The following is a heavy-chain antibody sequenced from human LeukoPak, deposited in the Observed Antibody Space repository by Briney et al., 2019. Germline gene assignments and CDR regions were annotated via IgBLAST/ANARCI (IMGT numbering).Heavy chain of an antibody. Sequence: GGSLRLSCAGSGFTFSNAWMSWVRQAPGKGLEWVGRIKSEPDGGTTDYAAPVKGKFTISRDDSKNTLYLQMNSLRAEDTALYYCTTDDRGYSYAPRYWGQGTLVTVSS. D-gene: IGHD5-18*01. CDR2: IKSEPDGGTT. V-gene: IGHV3-15*01. J-gene: IGHJ4*02. CDR1: GFTFSNAW. CDR3: TTDDRGYSYAPRY.